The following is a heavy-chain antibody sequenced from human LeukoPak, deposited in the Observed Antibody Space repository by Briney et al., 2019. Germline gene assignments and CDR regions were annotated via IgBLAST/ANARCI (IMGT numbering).Heavy chain of an antibody. CDR3: AKESIAAAGRDFDY. J-gene: IGHJ4*02. D-gene: IGHD6-13*01. CDR1: GFTFNNYA. V-gene: IGHV3-23*01. Sequence: GGSLRLSCAASGFTFNNYAMSCVRQAPGKGLEWVSSISGSGGSTYYVDSVKGRFTISRGTSKNTLYLQMNSLRAEDTAVYYCAKESIAAAGRDFDYWGQGTLVTVSS. CDR2: ISGSGGST.